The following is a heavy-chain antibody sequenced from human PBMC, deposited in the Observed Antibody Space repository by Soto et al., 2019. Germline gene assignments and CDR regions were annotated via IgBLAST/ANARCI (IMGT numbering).Heavy chain of an antibody. D-gene: IGHD6-19*01. V-gene: IGHV3-7*01. Sequence: GGSLRLSCAASGFTFSSHWMSWIRQAPGKGLEWVANIKQDGSEKYYVDSVKGRFTIARDNAKNSLYLQMNSLRVEDTDVYYCARSISGPDYWGHGTLVTVSS. CDR3: ARSISGPDY. J-gene: IGHJ4*01. CDR2: IKQDGSEK. CDR1: GFTFSSHW.